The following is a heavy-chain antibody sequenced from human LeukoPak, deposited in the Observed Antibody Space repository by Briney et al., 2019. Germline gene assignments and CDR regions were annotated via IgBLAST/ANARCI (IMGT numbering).Heavy chain of an antibody. Sequence: SETLSLTCTVSGGSISNYYWSWLRQPPGKGLEWIGHIYYSGSTNYNPSLKSRVTISVDTSKNQFSLKLSSVTAADTAVYYCARHCSSTSCHYYYMDVWGKGTTVTVSS. CDR2: IYYSGST. J-gene: IGHJ6*03. V-gene: IGHV4-59*08. CDR1: GGSISNYY. D-gene: IGHD2-2*01. CDR3: ARHCSSTSCHYYYMDV.